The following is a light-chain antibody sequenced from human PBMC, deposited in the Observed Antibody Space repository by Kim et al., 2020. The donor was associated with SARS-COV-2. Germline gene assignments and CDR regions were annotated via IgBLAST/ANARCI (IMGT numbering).Light chain of an antibody. J-gene: IGKJ4*01. Sequence: SPGERATLSCRASQSVSTSLAWYQQKPGQAPRLLVYGASTRATGIPARFSGSGSETEFTLTISSPQSEDFAVYYCHQYNDLPLTFGGGTKVDIK. CDR1: QSVSTS. CDR3: HQYNDLPLT. V-gene: IGKV3-15*01. CDR2: GAS.